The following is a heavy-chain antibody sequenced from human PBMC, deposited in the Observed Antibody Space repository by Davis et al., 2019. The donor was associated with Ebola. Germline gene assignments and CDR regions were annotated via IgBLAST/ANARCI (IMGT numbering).Heavy chain of an antibody. CDR3: ARVALYAFDI. J-gene: IGHJ3*02. V-gene: IGHV3-21*01. Sequence: GESLKISCAASGFTFSSYSMNWVRQAPGKGLEWVSSISSSSSYIYYADPVKGRFAISRDNAKSLLFLQMNSLRAEDTAVYYCARVALYAFDIWGHGTAVTVSS. CDR1: GFTFSSYS. CDR2: ISSSSSYI.